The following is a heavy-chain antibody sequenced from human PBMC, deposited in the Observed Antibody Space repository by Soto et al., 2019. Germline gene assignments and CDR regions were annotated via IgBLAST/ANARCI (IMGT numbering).Heavy chain of an antibody. J-gene: IGHJ6*02. CDR3: ARDRMTMVRGVPCSDGMDV. CDR1: GYMFNGFY. Sequence: ASVKVSCKASGYMFNGFYLNWVRQAPGQGLEWMGWINPNNGDTTYAQNFQGRVTMTRDTSISTAYMELSSLRPDDTAVYYCARDRMTMVRGVPCSDGMDVWGQVTTVTVS. CDR2: INPNNGDT. V-gene: IGHV1-2*02. D-gene: IGHD3-10*01.